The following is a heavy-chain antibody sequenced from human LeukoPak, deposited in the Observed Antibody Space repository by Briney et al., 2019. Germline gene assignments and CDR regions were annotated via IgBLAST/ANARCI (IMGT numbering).Heavy chain of an antibody. V-gene: IGHV4-39*01. CDR3: ARRRTYGGEYY. CDR1: GGSISSSSYH. D-gene: IGHD3-10*01. Sequence: PSETLSLTCTVSGGSISSSSYHWGWIRQPPGKGLEWIGSIYYSGSTYYNPSLKSRVTISVDTSKNQFSLKLSSVTAADTAVYCCARRRTYGGEYYWGQGTLVTVSS. CDR2: IYYSGST. J-gene: IGHJ4*02.